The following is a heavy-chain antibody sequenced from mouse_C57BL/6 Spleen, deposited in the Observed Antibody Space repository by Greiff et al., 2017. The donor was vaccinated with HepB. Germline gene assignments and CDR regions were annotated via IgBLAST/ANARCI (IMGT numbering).Heavy chain of an antibody. Sequence: VQLQQPGAELVRPGTSVKLSCKASGYTFTSYWMHWVKQRPGQGLEWIGVIDPSDSYTNYNQKFKGKATLTVDTSSSTAYMQLSSLTSEDSAVYYCARRGIRDLYYFDYWGQGTTLTVSS. V-gene: IGHV1-59*01. J-gene: IGHJ2*01. CDR1: GYTFTSYW. CDR3: ARRGIRDLYYFDY. CDR2: IDPSDSYT. D-gene: IGHD3-1*01.